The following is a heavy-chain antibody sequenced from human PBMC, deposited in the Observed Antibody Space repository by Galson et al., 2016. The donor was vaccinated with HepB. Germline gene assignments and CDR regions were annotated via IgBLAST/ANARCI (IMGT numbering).Heavy chain of an antibody. CDR1: GFTVSSNY. CDR3: AALYDYVCGSQFDY. D-gene: IGHD3-16*01. Sequence: SLRLSCADSGFTVSSNYMSWVRQAPGKGLEWVSVIYTGGSTYYADSVKGRFTISRDNSKNTLYLQMNSLRAEDTAVYYCAALYDYVCGSQFDYWGQGTLVTVSS. J-gene: IGHJ4*02. CDR2: IYTGGST. V-gene: IGHV3-53*01.